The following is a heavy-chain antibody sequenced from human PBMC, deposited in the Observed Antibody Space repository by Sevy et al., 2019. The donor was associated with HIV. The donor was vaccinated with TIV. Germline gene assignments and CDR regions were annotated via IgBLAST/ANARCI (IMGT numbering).Heavy chain of an antibody. CDR1: GYTFSNYW. J-gene: IGHJ4*02. D-gene: IGHD2-2*01. V-gene: IGHV5-51*01. Sequence: GESLKISCKGSGYTFSNYWIGWVRQMPGKGLEWMGVIYPGDSVTRYSPSFQGQVTMSADKSTSTAYLQWSSLKTSDTAIYYCARYPIVVAPAAEYYFDYWGQGTLVTVSS. CDR2: IYPGDSVT. CDR3: ARYPIVVAPAAEYYFDY.